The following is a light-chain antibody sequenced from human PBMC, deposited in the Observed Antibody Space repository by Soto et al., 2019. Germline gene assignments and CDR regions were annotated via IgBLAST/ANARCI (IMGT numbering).Light chain of an antibody. J-gene: IGKJ4*01. CDR3: QQRGDWPFT. CDR1: QSVSSF. CDR2: DAS. Sequence: EIVLTQSPPTLSLSPGERAILSCRASQSVSSFLAWYQQKPGQAPRLLIFDASNRATGIPARFTGSGSGTDFTLTISSLEPEDFAVYFCQQRGDWPFTFGGGTKVEIK. V-gene: IGKV3-11*01.